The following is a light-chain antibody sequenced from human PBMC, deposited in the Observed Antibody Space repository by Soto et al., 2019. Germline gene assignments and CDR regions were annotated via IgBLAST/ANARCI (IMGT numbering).Light chain of an antibody. Sequence: PATLSVSPVERATLSCRASQSISSKLAWYQQKPGQAPRLVIYDTYIRATGIPARFSGSGSGTEFTLTISSLQSEDFGVYYCQQYNNWFSITFGQGTRLEIK. CDR2: DTY. CDR1: QSISSK. CDR3: QQYNNWFSIT. V-gene: IGKV3-15*01. J-gene: IGKJ5*01.